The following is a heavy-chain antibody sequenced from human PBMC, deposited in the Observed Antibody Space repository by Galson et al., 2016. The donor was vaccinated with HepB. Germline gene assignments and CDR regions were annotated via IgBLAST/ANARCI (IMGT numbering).Heavy chain of an antibody. CDR3: GRGQLGNWIDP. D-gene: IGHD1-1*01. CDR2: IYYSGST. J-gene: IGHJ5*02. V-gene: IGHV4-59*02. CDR1: GVSVSNYY. Sequence: SETLSLTCTVSGVSVSNYYWTWIRQPPRKGLEWIGYIYYSGSTNYNPSLKSRVTISLDMSKNQFSLKLRSVTAADTAVYYCGRGQLGNWIDPWGRGTLVTVSS.